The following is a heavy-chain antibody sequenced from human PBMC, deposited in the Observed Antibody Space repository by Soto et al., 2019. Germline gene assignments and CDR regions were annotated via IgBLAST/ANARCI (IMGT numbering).Heavy chain of an antibody. D-gene: IGHD4-4*01. CDR3: ARDSNYWGDYYYYYYYKDV. CDR2: IIPIIGTA. J-gene: IGHJ6*03. Sequence: SVKVSCKASGGTFSSYAISWVRQAPGQGLEWMGGIIPIIGTANYAQKFQGRVTITRDKSTSTAYMELSSLRSEDTAVYYCARDSNYWGDYYYYYYYKDVWGKGTTVTVS. V-gene: IGHV1-69*05. CDR1: GGTFSSYA.